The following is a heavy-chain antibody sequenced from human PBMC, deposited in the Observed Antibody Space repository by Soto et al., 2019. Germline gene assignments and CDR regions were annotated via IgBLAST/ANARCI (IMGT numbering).Heavy chain of an antibody. J-gene: IGHJ4*02. CDR3: ARVGVRIAVAGTTPYDSSGYYYASDY. CDR1: GGTFSSYA. Sequence: SVKVSCKASGGTFSSYAISWVRQAPGQGLEWMGGIIPIFGTANYAQKFQGRVTITADESTSTAYMELSSLRSEDTAVYYCARVGVRIAVAGTTPYDSSGYYYASDYWGQGTLVTVS. D-gene: IGHD3-22*01. CDR2: IIPIFGTA. V-gene: IGHV1-69*13.